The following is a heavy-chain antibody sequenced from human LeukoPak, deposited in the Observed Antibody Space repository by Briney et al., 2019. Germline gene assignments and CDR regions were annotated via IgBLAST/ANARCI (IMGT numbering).Heavy chain of an antibody. Sequence: GGSLRLSCVASGFTFSSYWMTWVRQAPGKGLEWLANIKEDGSIKYYLDSVRGGFTISRDNAKTSVYLQLNSLRADDTAVYYCARDVWTGVAVSDYWGQGTLVTVSS. CDR3: ARDVWTGVAVSDY. D-gene: IGHD6-19*01. CDR2: IKEDGSIK. CDR1: GFTFSSYW. V-gene: IGHV3-7*01. J-gene: IGHJ4*02.